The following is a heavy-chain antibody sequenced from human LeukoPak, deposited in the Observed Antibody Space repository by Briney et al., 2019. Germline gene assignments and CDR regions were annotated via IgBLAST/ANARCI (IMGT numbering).Heavy chain of an antibody. Sequence: PSETLSLTCAVSGYAISSGSYWGCLRQPPGKVLEWIGSIYHSGNTYYNTSLKSRFTISLGTSKNKFSLKMSSVTAEDMAVYYCARLKDSSGYYPNYFDYWGQGTLVTVSS. D-gene: IGHD3-22*01. J-gene: IGHJ4*02. CDR2: IYHSGNT. V-gene: IGHV4-38-2*01. CDR3: ARLKDSSGYYPNYFDY. CDR1: GYAISSGSY.